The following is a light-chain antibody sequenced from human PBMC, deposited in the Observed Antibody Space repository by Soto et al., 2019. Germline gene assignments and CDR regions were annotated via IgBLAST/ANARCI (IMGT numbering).Light chain of an antibody. V-gene: IGLV2-11*01. CDR2: DVT. J-gene: IGLJ1*01. CDR1: TNIVGNYNY. Sequence: SVLTQPRSVSGSPGQSVTISCTGTTNIVGNYNYVSWYQQHPSKAHKLMISDVTERPSGVPDRFSASKSGITASLTISGLQAEDEADYYCCSYAGSYSYVFGTGTKVTVL. CDR3: CSYAGSYSYV.